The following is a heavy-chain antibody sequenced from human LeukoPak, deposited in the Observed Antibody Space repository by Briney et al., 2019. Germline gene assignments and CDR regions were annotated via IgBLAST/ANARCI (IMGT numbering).Heavy chain of an antibody. CDR3: ARGDYGDPPLNY. V-gene: IGHV1-2*02. D-gene: IGHD4-17*01. Sequence: ASVKVSCKASGYAFTGYYMHWVRQAPGQELEWMGWINPNSGGTNYAQNFQGRVTMTRDTSISTAYMDLNRLRSDDTAVYYCARGDYGDPPLNYWGQGTLVTVSS. CDR2: INPNSGGT. J-gene: IGHJ4*02. CDR1: GYAFTGYY.